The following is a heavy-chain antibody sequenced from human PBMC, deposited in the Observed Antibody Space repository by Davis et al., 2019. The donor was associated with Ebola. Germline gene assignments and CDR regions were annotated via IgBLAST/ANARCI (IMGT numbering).Heavy chain of an antibody. D-gene: IGHD3-16*02. CDR2: INPSGGST. CDR1: GYTFTSYY. J-gene: IGHJ5*02. CDR3: ARDRSDYIWGSYRSGWFDP. Sequence: ASVKVSCKASGYTFTSYYMHWVRQAPGQGLEWMGIINPSGGSTSYAQKFQGRVTMTRDTSTSTVYMELSSLRSEDTAVYYCARDRSDYIWGSYRSGWFDPWGQGTLVTVSS. V-gene: IGHV1-46*01.